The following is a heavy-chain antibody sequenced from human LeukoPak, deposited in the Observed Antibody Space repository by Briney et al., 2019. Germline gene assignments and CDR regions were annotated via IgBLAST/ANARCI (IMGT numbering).Heavy chain of an antibody. CDR1: GYTFTSYS. CDR3: ARAEPMPDRIGAAGRRLSVMSMNV. Sequence: GASVKVSCKASGYTFTSYSMHWVRQAPGQGLEWMGKINPGGSTIYAQMFQGRVTMTRDTSTSTIYMEVSSLTSEDTAVYYCARAEPMPDRIGAAGRRLSVMSMNVWGKGTTVTVSS. D-gene: IGHD6-13*01. J-gene: IGHJ6*03. V-gene: IGHV1-46*01. CDR2: INPGGST.